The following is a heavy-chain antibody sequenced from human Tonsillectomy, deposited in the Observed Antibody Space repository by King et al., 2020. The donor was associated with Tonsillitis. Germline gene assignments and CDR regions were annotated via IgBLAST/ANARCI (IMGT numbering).Heavy chain of an antibody. V-gene: IGHV3-33*01. CDR2: IWDDGSNK. Sequence: VQLVESGGNVVQPGRSLRLSCAASGFTVSSFGMHWVRQAPGEGLEWVAVIWDDGSNKYYGDSVKGRFTISRDSSKNTLYMQMTSLRAEDTAVYYCARAPPAAPRSYYYYGLDVWGQGTTVTVSS. D-gene: IGHD2-2*01. CDR3: ARAPPAAPRSYYYYGLDV. J-gene: IGHJ6*02. CDR1: GFTVSSFG.